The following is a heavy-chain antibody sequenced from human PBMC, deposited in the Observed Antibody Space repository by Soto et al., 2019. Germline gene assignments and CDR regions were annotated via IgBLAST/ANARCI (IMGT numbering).Heavy chain of an antibody. CDR3: ARSPPSGSYFSYFDY. CDR1: DGSISSSSHD. CDR2: IYYSGST. Sequence: PSETLSLTCTVSDGSISSSSHDWGWIRQPPGKGLEWIGSIYYSGSTNYNPSLKSRVTISVDTSKTQFSLKLRSVTAADTAVYYCARSPPSGSYFSYFDYWGQGTLVTVSS. V-gene: IGHV4-39*07. D-gene: IGHD1-26*01. J-gene: IGHJ4*02.